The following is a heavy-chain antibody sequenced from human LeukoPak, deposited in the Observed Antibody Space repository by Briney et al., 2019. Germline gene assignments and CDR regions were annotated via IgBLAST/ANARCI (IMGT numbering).Heavy chain of an antibody. CDR3: ARSHHPKYATTGHY. J-gene: IGHJ4*02. CDR1: GGSISSSSYY. Sequence: SETLSLTCTVSGGSISSSSYYWGWIRQPPGKGLEWIGYLYYSGSTNYNPSLKSRVTISVDTSKNQFSLKLSSVTAADTAVYYCARSHHPKYATTGHYWGQGTLVTVSS. D-gene: IGHD1-1*01. V-gene: IGHV4-61*05. CDR2: LYYSGST.